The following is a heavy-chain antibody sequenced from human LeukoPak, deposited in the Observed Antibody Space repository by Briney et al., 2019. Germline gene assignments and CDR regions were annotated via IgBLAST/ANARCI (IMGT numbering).Heavy chain of an antibody. CDR1: GFTFSSYA. Sequence: GRSLRLSCAASGFTFSSYAMHWVRQAPGKGLEWVAVISYDGNNKYYADSVKGRFTISRDNSKNTLYLQMNSLRAEDTAVYYCARERYDDYEGGFDYWGQGTLVTVSS. CDR2: ISYDGNNK. J-gene: IGHJ4*02. V-gene: IGHV3-30-3*01. D-gene: IGHD4-17*01. CDR3: ARERYDDYEGGFDY.